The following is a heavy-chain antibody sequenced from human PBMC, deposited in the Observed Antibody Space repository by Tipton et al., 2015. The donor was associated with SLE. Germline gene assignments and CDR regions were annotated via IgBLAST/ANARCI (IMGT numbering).Heavy chain of an antibody. V-gene: IGHV3-30*04. CDR3: ARAPRLTGDPDYYYYMDV. J-gene: IGHJ6*03. D-gene: IGHD7-27*01. CDR2: ISYDGSNK. CDR1: GFTFSSYA. Sequence: RSLRLSCAASGFTFSSYAMHWVRQAPGKGLEWVAVISYDGSNKYYADSVKGRFTISRDNSKNTLYLQMNSLRAEDTAVYYCARAPRLTGDPDYYYYMDVWGKGTTITVPS.